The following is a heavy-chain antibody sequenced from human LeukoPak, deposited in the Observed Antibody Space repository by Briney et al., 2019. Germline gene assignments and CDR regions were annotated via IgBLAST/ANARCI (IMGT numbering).Heavy chain of an antibody. V-gene: IGHV3-20*04. D-gene: IGHD5-18*01. CDR2: INWNGGST. CDR1: GFTFDDYG. CDR3: ARARDVDTAMVSSDY. Sequence: PGGSLRLSCAASGFTFDDYGMSWVRQALGKGLEWVSGINWNGGSTGYADSVKGRFTISRDNAKNSLYLQMNSLRVEDTALYYCARARDVDTAMVSSDYWGQGTLVTVSS. J-gene: IGHJ4*02.